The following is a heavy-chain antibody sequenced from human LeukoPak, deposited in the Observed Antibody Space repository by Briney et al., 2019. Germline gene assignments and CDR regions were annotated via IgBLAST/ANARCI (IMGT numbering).Heavy chain of an antibody. CDR2: INPDSGGT. CDR1: GYTFTGYY. J-gene: IGHJ4*02. Sequence: ASVKVSCKASGYTFTGYYMHWMRQAPGQGLEWMGWINPDSGGTNYAQKFQGRVTMTRDTSISTAYMELSRLRSDDTAVYYCARVVVGHWNYFDHWGQGTLVTVSS. V-gene: IGHV1-2*02. D-gene: IGHD1-26*01. CDR3: ARVVVGHWNYFDH.